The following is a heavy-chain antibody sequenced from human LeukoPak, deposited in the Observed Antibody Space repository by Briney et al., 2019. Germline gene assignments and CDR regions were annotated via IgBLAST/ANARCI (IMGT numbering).Heavy chain of an antibody. CDR2: FDPEDGET. D-gene: IGHD2-21*01. Sequence: GASVKVSCKASGGTFDSYAISWVRQAPGQGLEWMGGFDPEDGETIYGQKFQGRVTMTEDTSTDTAYMELSSLRSEDTAVYYCATSSGGDWGQGTLVTVSS. CDR1: GGTFDSYA. J-gene: IGHJ4*02. CDR3: ATSSGGD. V-gene: IGHV1-24*01.